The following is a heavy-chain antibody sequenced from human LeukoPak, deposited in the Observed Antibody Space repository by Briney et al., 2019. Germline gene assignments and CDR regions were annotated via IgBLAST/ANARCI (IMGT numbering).Heavy chain of an antibody. CDR3: ARGVPYYYYYYMDV. J-gene: IGHJ6*03. CDR1: GYTFTSYG. Sequence: GASVKVSCKASGYTFTSYGISWVRQAPGQGLEWMGWISAYNGNTSYAQKFQGRVTMTRDMSTSTVYMELSSLRSEDTAVYYCARGVPYYYYYYMDVWGKGTTVTVSS. CDR2: ISAYNGNT. V-gene: IGHV1-18*01. D-gene: IGHD3-10*01.